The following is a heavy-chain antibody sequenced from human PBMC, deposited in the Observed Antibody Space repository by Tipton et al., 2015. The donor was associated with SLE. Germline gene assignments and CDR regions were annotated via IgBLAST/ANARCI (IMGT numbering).Heavy chain of an antibody. CDR2: IYPTMST. D-gene: IGHD2-8*01. Sequence: LRLSCTVSGDSISTGNYYWSWIRQSAGKGLEWIGRIYPTMSTNYNPSLKSQVTMSIDTSKNQFSLKLSSVAATDTAVYYCARGMLTWRGAIIGVDVWGQGTSVNVSS. J-gene: IGHJ6*02. CDR3: ARGMLTWRGAIIGVDV. V-gene: IGHV4-61*02. CDR1: GDSISTGNYY.